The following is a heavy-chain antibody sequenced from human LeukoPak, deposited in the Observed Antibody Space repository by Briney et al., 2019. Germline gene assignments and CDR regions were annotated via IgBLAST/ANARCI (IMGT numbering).Heavy chain of an antibody. D-gene: IGHD5-12*01. Sequence: EASVKVSCKASGGTFSSYAISWVRQAPGQGLEWMGGIIPIFGTANYAQKFQGRVTITADESTSTAYMELSSLRSEDTAVYYCARVSGGYDMIFDYWGQGTLATVSS. CDR3: ARVSGGYDMIFDY. CDR2: IIPIFGTA. V-gene: IGHV1-69*01. J-gene: IGHJ4*02. CDR1: GGTFSSYA.